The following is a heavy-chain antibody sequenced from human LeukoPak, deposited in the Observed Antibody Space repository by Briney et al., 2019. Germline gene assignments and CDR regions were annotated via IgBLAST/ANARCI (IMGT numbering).Heavy chain of an antibody. Sequence: GSLRLSCAASGFTFSSYAMSWVRQAPGKGLEWIGEVERSGSTNYNPSLKSRVTISVDTSKKQFSLKLTSVTAADTAVYYCVRGYGSGSYWNYWGQGTLVTVSS. J-gene: IGHJ4*02. CDR3: VRGYGSGSYWNY. CDR1: GFTFSSYA. CDR2: VERSGST. V-gene: IGHV4-34*08. D-gene: IGHD3-10*01.